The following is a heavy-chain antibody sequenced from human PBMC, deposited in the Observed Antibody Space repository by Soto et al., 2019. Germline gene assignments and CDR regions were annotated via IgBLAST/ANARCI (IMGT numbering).Heavy chain of an antibody. V-gene: IGHV4-31*03. CDR1: GGSISSGGYY. D-gene: IGHD3-10*01. CDR2: IYYSGST. CDR3: ARDRGSYYPFDY. J-gene: IGHJ4*02. Sequence: QVQLQESGPGLVKPSQTLSLTCTVSGGSISSGGYYWSWIRQHPGKGLEWIGYIYYSGSTYYNPSLKIRVTISVDTSKNQSSLKLSSVTAADTAVYYCARDRGSYYPFDYWGQGTLVTVSS.